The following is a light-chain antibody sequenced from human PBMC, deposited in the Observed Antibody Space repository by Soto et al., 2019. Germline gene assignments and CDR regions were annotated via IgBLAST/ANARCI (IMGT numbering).Light chain of an antibody. J-gene: IGKJ1*01. CDR3: QQRYSTPLA. CDR2: AAS. V-gene: IGKV1-39*01. Sequence: DIQMTQSPSSLSASVGDRVTITCRASQSISSYLNWYQQKPGKAPKLLIYAASSLQSGVPSRFSGSGSGTDFTLTISSLQTEDFATYYCQQRYSTPLAFGQGTKVEIK. CDR1: QSISSY.